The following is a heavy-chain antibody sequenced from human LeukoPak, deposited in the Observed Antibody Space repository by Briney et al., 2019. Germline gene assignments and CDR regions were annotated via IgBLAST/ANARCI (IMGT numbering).Heavy chain of an antibody. CDR2: ISGSGSIT. Sequence: PGGSLRLPCAASRFTFSSYSMSWVRQAPGKGLEWVSVISGSGSITDYADSVKGRFTISRDNAKNSLYLQMNSLRAEDTAVYYCARGFSAYYDSSGYKPNLFDYWGQGTLVTVSS. J-gene: IGHJ4*02. CDR1: RFTFSSYS. D-gene: IGHD3-22*01. CDR3: ARGFSAYYDSSGYKPNLFDY. V-gene: IGHV3-48*04.